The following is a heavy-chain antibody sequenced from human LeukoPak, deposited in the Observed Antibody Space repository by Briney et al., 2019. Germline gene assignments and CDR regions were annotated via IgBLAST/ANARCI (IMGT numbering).Heavy chain of an antibody. J-gene: IGHJ4*02. V-gene: IGHV3-66*01. D-gene: IGHD6-13*01. CDR2: IYSGGST. CDR1: GFTVSSNY. CDR3: ARIYPRLAAAGN. Sequence: GGSLRLSCAASGFTVSSNYMSCVRQAPGKGLEWGSDIYSGGSTYYADSVKGRFTISRDNSKNTLYLQMNSLRADETAVYYCARIYPRLAAAGNWGQGTLVTVSS.